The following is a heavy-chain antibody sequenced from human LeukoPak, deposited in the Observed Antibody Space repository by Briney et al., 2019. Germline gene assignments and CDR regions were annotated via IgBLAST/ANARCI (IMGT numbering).Heavy chain of an antibody. CDR2: ISGSGGST. D-gene: IGHD3-10*01. CDR3: AKVGGEPTMVRGVTEYYYYGMDV. V-gene: IGHV3-23*01. CDR1: GFTFSSYA. J-gene: IGHJ6*02. Sequence: PGGSLRLSCAASGFTFSSYAMSWVRQAPGKGLEWVSAISGSGGSTYYAESVKGRFTISRDNSKTTLYLQMNSLRAEDTAVYYCAKVGGEPTMVRGVTEYYYYGMDVWGQGTTVTVSS.